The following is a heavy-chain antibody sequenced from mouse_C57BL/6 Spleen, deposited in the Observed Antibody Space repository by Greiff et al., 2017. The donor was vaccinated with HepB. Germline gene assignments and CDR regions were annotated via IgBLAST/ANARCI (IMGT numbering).Heavy chain of an antibody. J-gene: IGHJ4*01. D-gene: IGHD2-2*01. Sequence: EVKLEESGGGLVKPGGSLKLSCAASGFTFSDYGMHWVRQAPEKGLEWVAYISSGSSTIYYADTVKGRFTISRDNAKNTLFLQMTSLRSEDTAMYYCARNGYPPYAMDYWGQGTSVTVSS. CDR1: GFTFSDYG. CDR3: ARNGYPPYAMDY. V-gene: IGHV5-17*01. CDR2: ISSGSSTI.